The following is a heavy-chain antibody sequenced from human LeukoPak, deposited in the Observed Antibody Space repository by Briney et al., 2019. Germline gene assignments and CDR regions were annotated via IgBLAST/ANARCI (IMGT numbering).Heavy chain of an antibody. CDR2: IYYSETT. Sequence: SETLSLTCTVSGDSISSGGYYWSWIRQPPGKGLEWIGYIYYSETTAYNPSLKSRLTISVDTSKNQFSLKLSSVTAADTAVYYCARMTGGSAFDIWGQGTVVTVSS. D-gene: IGHD3-16*01. J-gene: IGHJ3*02. CDR3: ARMTGGSAFDI. CDR1: GDSISSGGYY. V-gene: IGHV4-31*03.